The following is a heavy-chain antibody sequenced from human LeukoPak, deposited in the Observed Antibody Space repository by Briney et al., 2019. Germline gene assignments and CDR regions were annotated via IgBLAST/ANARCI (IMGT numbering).Heavy chain of an antibody. D-gene: IGHD5/OR15-5a*01. CDR3: ANVYRDDAFDI. Sequence: GGSLRLSCGASGFTFSTYSMNWVRQAPGKGLVWVSRINSDGSSTSYADSVKGRFTISRDNAKNTLYLQMNSLRAEDTAVYYCANVYRDDAFDIWGQGTMVTVSS. CDR1: GFTFSTYS. CDR2: INSDGSST. V-gene: IGHV3-74*01. J-gene: IGHJ3*02.